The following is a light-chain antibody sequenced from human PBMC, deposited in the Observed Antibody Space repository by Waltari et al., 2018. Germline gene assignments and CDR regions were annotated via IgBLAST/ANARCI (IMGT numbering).Light chain of an antibody. CDR2: EVS. V-gene: IGLV2-23*02. J-gene: IGLJ3*02. CDR3: CSYAGSSTWV. CDR1: SSDVGSYNL. Sequence: QSALTQPASVSGSPGQSTTISCTGTSSDVGSYNLVSCDQQHPGKAPKLMIYEVSKRPSGFSNRFSGSKSGNTASLTISGLQAEDEADYYCCSYAGSSTWVFGGGTKLTVL.